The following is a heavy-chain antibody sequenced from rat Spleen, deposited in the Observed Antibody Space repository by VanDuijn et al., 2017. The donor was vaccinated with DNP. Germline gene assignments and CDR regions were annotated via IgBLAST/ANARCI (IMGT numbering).Heavy chain of an antibody. V-gene: IGHV5-20*01. CDR2: ISYDGGST. CDR1: GFTFSDYY. Sequence: EVQLVESGGGLVQPGTSLKLSCAASGFTFSDYYMAWVRQAPTKGLEWVASISYDGGSTYYRDSVKGRFTISRDNAKSSLYLQMDSLRSEDTATYYCVRLVAAIGAYYFDYWGQGVMVTVSS. D-gene: IGHD1-2*01. CDR3: VRLVAAIGAYYFDY. J-gene: IGHJ2*01.